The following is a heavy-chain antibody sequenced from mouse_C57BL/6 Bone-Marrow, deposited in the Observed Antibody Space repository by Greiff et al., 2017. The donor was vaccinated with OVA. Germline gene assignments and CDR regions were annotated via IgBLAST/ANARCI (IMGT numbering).Heavy chain of an antibody. CDR2: ISSGGSYT. CDR3: ARGTLFDY. V-gene: IGHV5-6*01. CDR1: GFTFSSYG. D-gene: IGHD3-3*01. J-gene: IGHJ2*01. Sequence: EVHLVESGGDLVKPGGSLKLSCAASGFTFSSYGMSWVRQTPDKRLEWVATISSGGSYTYYPDSVKGRFTISRDNAKNTLYLQMSSLKSEDTAMYYCARGTLFDYWGQGTTLTVSS.